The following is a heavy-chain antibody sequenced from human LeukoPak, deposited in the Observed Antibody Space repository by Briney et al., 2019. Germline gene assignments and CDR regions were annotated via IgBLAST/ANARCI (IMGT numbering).Heavy chain of an antibody. CDR3: ARARNNWGSGYYYYYMDV. CDR2: ISSSSSTI. CDR1: GFTFSSYS. V-gene: IGHV3-48*04. J-gene: IGHJ6*03. Sequence: GGSLRLSCAASGFTFSSYSMNWVRQAPGKGLEWVSYISSSSSTIYYADSVKGRFTISRDNAKNSLYLQMNSLRAEDTAVYYCARARNNWGSGYYYYYMDVWGKGTTVTVSS. D-gene: IGHD7-27*01.